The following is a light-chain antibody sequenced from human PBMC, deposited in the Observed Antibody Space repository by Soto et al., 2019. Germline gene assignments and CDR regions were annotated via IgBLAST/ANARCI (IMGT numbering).Light chain of an antibody. CDR3: HQYNNWPWT. J-gene: IGKJ1*01. CDR2: AAS. CDR1: QSVSNN. V-gene: IGKV3-15*01. Sequence: EIVLTPSPGTLSLSPVERATLSCRASQSVSNNYLAWYQQKPGQPPRLLIYAASTRATGIAGRFSGSGSETEFTLIIRSLQSEDSALYYCHQYNNWPWTFGQGTKVDIK.